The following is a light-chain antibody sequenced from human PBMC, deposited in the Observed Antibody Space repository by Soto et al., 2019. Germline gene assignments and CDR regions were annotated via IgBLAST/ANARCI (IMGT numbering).Light chain of an antibody. Sequence: VVTQYPDTLSLSPGQKVTLSCRASESIRSHNLAWYQHQPGQPPRLLIYDVSKRATGVPDRFSGSGSATDFTLTISRLEPEDFAVYYCQQYGFPPQSFGQGSKVGIK. CDR3: QQYGFPPQS. J-gene: IGKJ1*01. CDR1: ESIRSHN. V-gene: IGKV3-20*01. CDR2: DVS.